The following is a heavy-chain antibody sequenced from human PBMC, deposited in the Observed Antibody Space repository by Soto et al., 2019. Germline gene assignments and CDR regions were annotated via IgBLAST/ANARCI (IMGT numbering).Heavy chain of an antibody. V-gene: IGHV4-31*03. CDR1: GCSIGNRCDY. CDR2: YLYGGSI. Sequence: LTCRFAGCSIGNRCDYWPMIRQHPGRGLEWIGYYLYGGSIYYNPSLSSRVTISLDTSKNQFSLNLNSVTAADTAVYYCASNSSTGLDYRVQGTLVIV. D-gene: IGHD2-21*01. CDR3: ASNSSTGLDY. J-gene: IGHJ4*02.